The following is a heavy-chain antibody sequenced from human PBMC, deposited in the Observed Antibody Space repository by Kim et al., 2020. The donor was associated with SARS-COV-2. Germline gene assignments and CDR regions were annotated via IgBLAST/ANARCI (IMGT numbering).Heavy chain of an antibody. J-gene: IGHJ5*02. V-gene: IGHV1-2*02. CDR3: ARGWTHGIAAVGSFDP. D-gene: IGHD6-13*01. Sequence: ASVKVSCKASGYTFTGYYMHWVRQAPGQGLEWMGWINPNSGGTNYAQKFQGRVTMTRDTSISTAYMELSRLRSDDTAVYYCARGWTHGIAAVGSFDPWGQGTLVTVSS. CDR2: INPNSGGT. CDR1: GYTFTGYY.